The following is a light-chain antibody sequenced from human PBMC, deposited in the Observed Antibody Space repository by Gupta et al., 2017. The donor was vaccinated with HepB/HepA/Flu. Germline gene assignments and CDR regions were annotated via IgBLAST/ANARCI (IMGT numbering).Light chain of an antibody. CDR2: AAS. J-gene: IGKJ4*02. CDR1: QSVSSN. Sequence: EIVLTQSPATLSVSPGERVTLYCRASQSVSSNLGWYQQKPGQAPRLLIYAASTRATGIPARFSGSGSGTEFTLTISSLQSEDFAVYYCKQYNNWPPVTFGGGTKVEIK. CDR3: KQYNNWPPVT. V-gene: IGKV3-15*01.